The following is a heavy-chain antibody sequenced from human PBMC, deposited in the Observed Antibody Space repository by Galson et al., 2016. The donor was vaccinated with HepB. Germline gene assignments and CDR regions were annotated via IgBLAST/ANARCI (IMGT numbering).Heavy chain of an antibody. V-gene: IGHV3-64D*08. J-gene: IGHJ3*02. Sequence: SLRLSCAASGFTFSSYSMHWVRQAPGKGLEYISTISNDGRSIYFVDSVRGRFTISRDNSKNTVYLQMNSLRPEDSATYYCLKSGYCAITDYFHAFDIWGKGTTVTVAS. CDR3: LKSGYCAITDYFHAFDI. CDR1: GFTFSSYS. D-gene: IGHD2/OR15-2a*01. CDR2: ISNDGRSI.